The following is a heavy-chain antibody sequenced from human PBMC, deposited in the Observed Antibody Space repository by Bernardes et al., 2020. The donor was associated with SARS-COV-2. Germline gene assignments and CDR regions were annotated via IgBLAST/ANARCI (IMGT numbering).Heavy chain of an antibody. CDR2: INPNSGGT. Sequence: ASVKVSCKASGYTFTGHYIHWVRQAPGQASEWLGWINPNSGGTNYAQKFQGRVTMTRDTSISTAYMELSRLRSDDTAVYYCALPPTNYDRYGMDVWGQGTTVTVSS. D-gene: IGHD3-22*01. J-gene: IGHJ6*02. CDR3: ALPPTNYDRYGMDV. CDR1: GYTFTGHY. V-gene: IGHV1-2*02.